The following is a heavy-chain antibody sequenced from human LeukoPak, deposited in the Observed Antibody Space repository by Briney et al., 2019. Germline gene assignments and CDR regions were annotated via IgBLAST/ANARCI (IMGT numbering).Heavy chain of an antibody. CDR2: IYYSGST. J-gene: IGHJ3*02. V-gene: IGHV4-59*01. CDR3: ARDAGYCGYDFGPGKALDI. CDR1: GGSISSYY. Sequence: SETLSLTCTVSGGSISSYYWSWIRQPPGKGLEWIGYIYYSGSTNYNPSLKSRVTISVDTSKNQFSLKLSSVTAADTAVYYCARDAGYCGYDFGPGKALDIWGQGTMVTVSS. D-gene: IGHD5-12*01.